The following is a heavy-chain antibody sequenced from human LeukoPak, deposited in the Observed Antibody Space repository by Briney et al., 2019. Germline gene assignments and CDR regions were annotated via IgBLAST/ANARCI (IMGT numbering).Heavy chain of an antibody. Sequence: ASVKVSCKASGYTFTSYGISWVRQAPGQGLEWMGWISAYNGNTNYAQKLQGRVTMTTDTSTSTAYMELRSLRSDDTAVYYCARAYSYGDYYYYGMDVWGQGTTVTASS. CDR1: GYTFTSYG. D-gene: IGHD5-18*01. CDR2: ISAYNGNT. CDR3: ARAYSYGDYYYYGMDV. J-gene: IGHJ6*02. V-gene: IGHV1-18*01.